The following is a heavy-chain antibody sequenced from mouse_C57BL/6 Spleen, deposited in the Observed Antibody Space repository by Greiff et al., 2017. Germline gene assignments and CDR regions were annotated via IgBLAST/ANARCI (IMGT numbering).Heavy chain of an antibody. CDR1: GFTFSSYA. J-gene: IGHJ2*01. CDR3: ARDGRYDDYDEDYFDY. D-gene: IGHD2-4*01. CDR2: ISDGGSYT. V-gene: IGHV5-4*01. Sequence: EVQLVQPGGGLVKPGGSLKLSCAASGFTFSSYAMSWVRQTPEQRLEWVATISDGGSYTYYPDNVKGRFTISRDNAKNNLYMQMSHLKSEDTAMYYCARDGRYDDYDEDYFDYWGQGTTLTVSS.